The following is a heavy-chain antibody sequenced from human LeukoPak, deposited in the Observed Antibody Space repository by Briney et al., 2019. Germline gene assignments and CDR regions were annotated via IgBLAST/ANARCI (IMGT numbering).Heavy chain of an antibody. Sequence: PGGSLRLSCAASGFTFSSYGMSWVRQAPGKGLEWVSAISGSGGSTYYADSVKGRFTISRDNSKNSLYLQMNSLRTEDTALYYCAKDILDGGNYFDYWGQGTLVTVSS. J-gene: IGHJ4*02. CDR2: ISGSGGST. CDR1: GFTFSSYG. V-gene: IGHV3-43*02. CDR3: AKDILDGGNYFDY. D-gene: IGHD2-15*01.